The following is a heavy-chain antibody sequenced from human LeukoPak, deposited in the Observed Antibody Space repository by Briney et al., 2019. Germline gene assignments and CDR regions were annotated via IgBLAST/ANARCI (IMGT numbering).Heavy chain of an antibody. D-gene: IGHD6-19*01. V-gene: IGHV1-24*01. Sequence: ASVKVSCKVSGYTLTELSMHWVRQAPGKGLEWMGGFDPEDGETIYAQKFQGRVTMTEDTSTDTAYMELSSLRSDDTAVYYCARDLVGFYSSGWPNWFDPWGQGTLVTVSS. CDR1: GYTLTELS. CDR2: FDPEDGET. CDR3: ARDLVGFYSSGWPNWFDP. J-gene: IGHJ5*02.